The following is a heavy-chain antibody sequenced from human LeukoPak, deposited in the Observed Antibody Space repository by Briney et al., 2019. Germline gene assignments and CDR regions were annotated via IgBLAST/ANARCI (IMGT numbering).Heavy chain of an antibody. V-gene: IGHV4-59*01. CDR3: ASYTTTPTYYDFWSGYYTSDY. CDR1: GGSISSYY. CDR2: IYYSGST. J-gene: IGHJ4*02. Sequence: SETLSLTCTVSGGSISSYYWSWIRQPPGKGLEWIGYIYYSGSTNYNPSLKSRVTISVDTSKNQFSLKLSSVTAADTAVYYCASYTTTPTYYDFWSGYYTSDYWGRGTLVTVSS. D-gene: IGHD3-3*01.